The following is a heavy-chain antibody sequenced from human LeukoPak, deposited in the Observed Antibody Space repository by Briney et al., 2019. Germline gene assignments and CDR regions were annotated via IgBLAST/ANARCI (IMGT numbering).Heavy chain of an antibody. CDR2: IWYDGSNK. CDR1: GFTFSSYG. J-gene: IGHJ4*02. D-gene: IGHD4-17*01. V-gene: IGHV3-33*01. CDR3: AREIYGDSDTYYFDY. Sequence: AGGSLRLSCAASGFTFSSYGMHWVRQAPGKGLEWVAVIWYDGSNKYYADSVKGRFTISRDNSKNTLYLQMNSLRAEDTAVYYCAREIYGDSDTYYFDYWGQGTLVTVSS.